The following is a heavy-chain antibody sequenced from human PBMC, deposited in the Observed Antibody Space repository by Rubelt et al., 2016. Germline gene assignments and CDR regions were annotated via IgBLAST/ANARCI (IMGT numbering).Heavy chain of an antibody. Sequence: GMGLEWVSVIYSGGSTYYADSVKGRFTISRDNSKNTLYLQMNSLRAEDTAVYYCAKGFTYSSSSLDYFDYWGQGTLVTVSS. CDR2: IYSGGST. CDR3: AKGFTYSSSSLDYFDY. V-gene: IGHV3-53*01. D-gene: IGHD6-6*01. J-gene: IGHJ4*02.